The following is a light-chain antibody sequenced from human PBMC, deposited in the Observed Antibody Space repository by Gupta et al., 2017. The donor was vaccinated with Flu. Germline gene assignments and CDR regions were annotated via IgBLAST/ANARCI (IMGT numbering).Light chain of an antibody. J-gene: IGKJ4*01. CDR2: GTS. Sequence: EVVLTQSPGTLSLSPGERATLSCRASQSVRSSGLAWYQQKPGQAPRLLVYGTSSRATDIPDRFSGSGSGTDFTLTIRRLEPEDFAVYYCQQYDTSPLTFGGGTKVEIK. V-gene: IGKV3-20*01. CDR1: QSVRSSG. CDR3: QQYDTSPLT.